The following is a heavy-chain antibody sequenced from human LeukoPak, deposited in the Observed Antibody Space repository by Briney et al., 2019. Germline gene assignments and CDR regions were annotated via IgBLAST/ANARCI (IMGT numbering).Heavy chain of an antibody. D-gene: IGHD5-18*01. J-gene: IGHJ4*02. CDR1: GYTFTGYY. V-gene: IGHV1-2*02. CDR2: INPNSGGT. Sequence: ASVKVSCKASGYTFTGYYMHWVRQAPGQGLEWMGWINPNSGGTNYAQKFQGRVTMTRDTSISTAYMELSRLRSDDTAVYYCAGGEGCSYGALSYWGQGTLVTVSS. CDR3: AGGEGCSYGALSY.